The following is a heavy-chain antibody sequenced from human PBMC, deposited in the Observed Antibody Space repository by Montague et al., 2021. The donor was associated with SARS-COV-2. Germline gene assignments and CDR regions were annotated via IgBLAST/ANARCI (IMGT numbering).Heavy chain of an antibody. CDR1: GFTFSSYW. CDR3: ARLVVVAATPY. V-gene: IGHV3-7*01. J-gene: IGHJ4*02. CDR2: IKQDGSEK. Sequence: SLRLSCAASGFTFSSYWMSWVRQAPGKGLEWVANIKQDGSEKYYEDSVKGRFTISRDNAKNSLSLRMNSLRAEDTAVYYCARLVVVAATPYWGQGTLVTVSS. D-gene: IGHD2-15*01.